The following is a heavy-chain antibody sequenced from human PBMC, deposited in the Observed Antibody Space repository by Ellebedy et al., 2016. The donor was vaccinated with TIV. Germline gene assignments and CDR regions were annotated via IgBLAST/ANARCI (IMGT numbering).Heavy chain of an antibody. CDR2: ISGAGT. CDR3: AQGYTRKNEY. V-gene: IGHV3-23*05. J-gene: IGHJ4*02. Sequence: GESLKISCTTSGFMFATFGMSWVRQAPGKGLEWVAGISGAGTFYADSVKGRFTISRDNSKSTLYLQMDSLRAADTAVYYCAQGYTRKNEYWGQGALVTVSA. CDR1: GFMFATFG. D-gene: IGHD5-18*01.